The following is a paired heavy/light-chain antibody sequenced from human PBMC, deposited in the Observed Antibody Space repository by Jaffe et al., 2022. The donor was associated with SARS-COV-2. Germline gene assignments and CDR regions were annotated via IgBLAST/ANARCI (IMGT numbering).Light chain of an antibody. Sequence: QSALTQPPSASGSPGQSVSISCTGTSSDVGGYNYVSWYQQHPGKAPKLMIYEVTKRPSGVPDRFSGSKSGNTASLTVSGLQAEDEADYYCSSYAGSNNVIFGGGTKLTVL. V-gene: IGLV2-8*01. CDR2: EVT. CDR1: SSDVGGYNY. CDR3: SSYAGSNNVI. J-gene: IGLJ2*01.
Heavy chain of an antibody. J-gene: IGHJ5*02. V-gene: IGHV3-23*04. CDR1: GLPFTNYA. CDR3: TRGLKWFDP. CDR2: ITNDGAST. Sequence: EVQLVESGGALTQPGGSLRLSCAASGLPFTNYALTWVRQTPGKGLEWVSAITNDGASTYYADSVKGRFTMYRDKSRNTLYLQMNSLRVEDTAVYYCTRGLKWFDPWGPGTLVTVSS.